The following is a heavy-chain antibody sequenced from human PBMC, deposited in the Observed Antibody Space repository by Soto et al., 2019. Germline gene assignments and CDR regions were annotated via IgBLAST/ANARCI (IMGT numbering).Heavy chain of an antibody. CDR1: GDSLRSSYHYW. CDR2: IFHSGST. D-gene: IGHD1-26*01. J-gene: IGHJ4*02. CDR3: AHRPIVGAAI. Sequence: SETLSLTCTVSGDSLRSSYHYWWTWVRQPPGKGLDWIGEIFHSGSTNYNSSLMGRVTISVDKANNQFSLKLSSVTAADTAVYYCAHRPIVGAAIWGQGTLVTVSS. V-gene: IGHV4-4*02.